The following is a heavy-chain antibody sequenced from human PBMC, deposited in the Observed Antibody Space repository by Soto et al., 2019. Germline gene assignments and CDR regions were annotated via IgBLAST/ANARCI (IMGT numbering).Heavy chain of an antibody. D-gene: IGHD3-22*01. CDR2: ISSSGSTI. J-gene: IGHJ4*02. CDR3: AREIAVIKDFDY. V-gene: IGHV3-48*03. CDR1: GFTFSSYE. Sequence: VGSLRLSCAASGFTFSSYEMNWVRQAPGKGLEWVSYISSSGSTIYYADSVKGRFTISRDNAKNSLYLQMNSLRAEDTAVYYCAREIAVIKDFDYWGQGTLVTVSS.